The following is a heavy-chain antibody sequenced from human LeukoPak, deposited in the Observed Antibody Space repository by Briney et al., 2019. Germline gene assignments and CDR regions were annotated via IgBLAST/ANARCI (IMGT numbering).Heavy chain of an antibody. V-gene: IGHV1-18*01. CDR1: GYTFTSYG. CDR3: ARCGVVVTAWHYYGMDV. J-gene: IGHJ6*02. D-gene: IGHD2-21*02. Sequence: ASVKVSCKASGYTFTSYGISWVRQAPGQGLEWMGWISAYNGNTNYAQKLQGRVTMTTDTSTSTAYMGLRSLRSDDTAVYYCARCGVVVTAWHYYGMDVWGQGTTVTVSS. CDR2: ISAYNGNT.